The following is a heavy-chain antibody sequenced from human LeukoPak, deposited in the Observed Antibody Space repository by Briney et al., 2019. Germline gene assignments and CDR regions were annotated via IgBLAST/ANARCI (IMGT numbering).Heavy chain of an antibody. CDR3: ARYIVSYPHDAFDI. D-gene: IGHD1-26*01. V-gene: IGHV4-59*01. CDR2: IYYSGST. J-gene: IGHJ3*02. CDR1: GGSISSYY. Sequence: PSESLSLTCTVSGGSISSYYWSWIRQPPGKGLEWIGYIYYSGSTSYNPSLKSRVTISVDTSKKQFSLKLSSVTAADTAFYYCARYIVSYPHDAFDIWGQGTMVTVSS.